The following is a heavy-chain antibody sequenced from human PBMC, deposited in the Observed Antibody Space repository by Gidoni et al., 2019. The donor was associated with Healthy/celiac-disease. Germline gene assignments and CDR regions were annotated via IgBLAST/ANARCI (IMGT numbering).Heavy chain of an antibody. Sequence: EVQLVQSGAEVQKPGESLKISCKGSGYSFTSYWIGWVRQMPGKGLEWMGIIYPGDSDTRYSPSFQGQVTISADKSISTAYLQWSSLKASDTAMYYCARHDSGIVGAIEGRGYFDYWGQGTLVTVSS. D-gene: IGHD1-26*01. CDR1: GYSFTSYW. V-gene: IGHV5-51*01. J-gene: IGHJ4*02. CDR3: ARHDSGIVGAIEGRGYFDY. CDR2: IYPGDSDT.